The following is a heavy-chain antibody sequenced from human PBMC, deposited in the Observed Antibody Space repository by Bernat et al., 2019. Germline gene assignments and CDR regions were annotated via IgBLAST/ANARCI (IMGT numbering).Heavy chain of an antibody. Sequence: VQLVESGGGVVQPGRSLRLSCAASGFTFSSYAMHWVRQAPGKGLEWVSAISGSGGSTYYADSVKGRFTISRDNSKNTLYLQMNSLRAEDTAVYYCAKPGQLLRGNYYGMDVWGQGTTVTVSS. D-gene: IGHD2-15*01. V-gene: IGHV3-23*04. CDR3: AKPGQLLRGNYYGMDV. J-gene: IGHJ6*02. CDR2: ISGSGGST. CDR1: GFTFSSYA.